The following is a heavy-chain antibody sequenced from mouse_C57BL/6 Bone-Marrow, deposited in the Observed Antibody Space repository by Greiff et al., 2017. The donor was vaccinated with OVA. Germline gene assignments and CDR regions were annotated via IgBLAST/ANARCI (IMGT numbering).Heavy chain of an antibody. CDR1: GFNIKDDY. J-gene: IGHJ1*03. CDR2: IDPENGDT. D-gene: IGHD1-1*01. V-gene: IGHV14-4*01. CDR3: TTTPLTTVVGGYWYFDV. Sequence: EVQLQQSGAELVRPGASVKLSCTASGFNIKDDYMHWVKQRPEQGLEWIGWIDPENGDTEYASKFQGKATITADTSSNTAYLQLSSLTSEDTAVYYCTTTPLTTVVGGYWYFDVWGTGTTVTVSS.